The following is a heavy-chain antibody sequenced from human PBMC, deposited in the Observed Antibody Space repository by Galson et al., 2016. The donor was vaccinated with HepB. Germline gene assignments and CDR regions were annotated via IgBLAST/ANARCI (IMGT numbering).Heavy chain of an antibody. J-gene: IGHJ1*01. CDR1: GFTFSSFA. V-gene: IGHV3-7*01. CDR3: ARKLWSGPFQE. Sequence: SLRLSCAASGFTFSSFAMSWVRQGPGKGLEWVANIKQDGSEKYYVDSVKGRFTISRDNAKNSLYLQMDSLRAEDTAVYFCARKLWSGPFQEWGQGTLVIVSS. CDR2: IKQDGSEK. D-gene: IGHD3-10*02.